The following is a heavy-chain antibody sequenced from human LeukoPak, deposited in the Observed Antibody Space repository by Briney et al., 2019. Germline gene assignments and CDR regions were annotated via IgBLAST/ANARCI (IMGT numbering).Heavy chain of an antibody. CDR3: AREPPSQGITGTTVY. D-gene: IGHD1-7*01. Sequence: PGGSLRLSCAASGFTVSSKYMSWVREAPGKALEWVSVIYSGGSTYYADSVKGRFTISRDNSKNTLYLQMNSLRAEDTAVYYCAREPPSQGITGTTVYWGQGTLVTVSS. V-gene: IGHV3-66*02. CDR1: GFTVSSKY. CDR2: IYSGGST. J-gene: IGHJ4*02.